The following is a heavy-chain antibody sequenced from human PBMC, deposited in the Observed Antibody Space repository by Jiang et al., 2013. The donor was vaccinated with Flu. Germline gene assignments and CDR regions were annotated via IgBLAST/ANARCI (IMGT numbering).Heavy chain of an antibody. CDR1: GFTFSSYA. V-gene: IGHV3-23*01. CDR3: ATDSLRVQGSYRYPDGFDM. D-gene: IGHD3-16*02. Sequence: QLLESGGGLVQPGGSLRLSCAASGFTFSSYAMSWVRQAPGKGLEWVSAISGSGGSTYYADSVKGRFTISRDNSKNTLYLQMNSLRAEDTAVYYCATDSLRVQGSYRYPDGFDMWGRGTMVTVSS. J-gene: IGHJ3*02. CDR2: ISGSGGST.